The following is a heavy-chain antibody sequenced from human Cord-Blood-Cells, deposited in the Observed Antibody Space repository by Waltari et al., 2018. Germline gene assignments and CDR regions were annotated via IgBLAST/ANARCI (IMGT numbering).Heavy chain of an antibody. D-gene: IGHD1-26*01. V-gene: IGHV3-23*01. CDR1: GFTFSSYA. CDR3: AKGGATVFDY. Sequence: EVQLLESGGGLVQLGGSLRLSCAASGFTFSSYAMSWVRQAPGKGLEWVSAISGSGGSTYDADPWKGRFTISRDNSKNRLYLQMNSLRAEDTAVYYCAKGGATVFDYWGQGTLVTVSS. CDR2: ISGSGGST. J-gene: IGHJ4*02.